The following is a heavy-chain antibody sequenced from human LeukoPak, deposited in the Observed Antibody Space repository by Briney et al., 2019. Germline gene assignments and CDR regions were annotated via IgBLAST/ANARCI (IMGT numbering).Heavy chain of an antibody. Sequence: GGSLRLSCAASGFTFDDYGMTWVRQAPGKGLEWVANIKPDGSGKNYLDSVKGRFTISRDNAKNSLYLYMNSLRVEDTADYYCSSQPAVLDLDCWGQGTLVTVSS. V-gene: IGHV3-7*01. CDR1: GFTFDDYG. CDR2: IKPDGSGK. CDR3: SSQPAVLDLDC. J-gene: IGHJ4*02. D-gene: IGHD2-2*01.